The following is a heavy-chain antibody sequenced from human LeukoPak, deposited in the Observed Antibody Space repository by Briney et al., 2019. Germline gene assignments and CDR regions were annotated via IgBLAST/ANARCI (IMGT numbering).Heavy chain of an antibody. V-gene: IGHV3-21*01. CDR3: ARERRKRDGYNYPDY. J-gene: IGHJ4*02. Sequence: AGGSLRLSCAASGLTFSSYSMNWVRQAPGKGLEWVSSISSSSSYIYYADSVKGRFTISRDNAKNSLYLQMNSLRAEDTAVYYCARERRKRDGYNYPDYWGQGTLVTVSS. CDR2: ISSSSSYI. CDR1: GLTFSSYS. D-gene: IGHD5-24*01.